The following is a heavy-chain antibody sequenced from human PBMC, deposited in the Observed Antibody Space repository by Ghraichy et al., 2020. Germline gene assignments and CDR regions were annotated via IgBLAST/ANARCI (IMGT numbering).Heavy chain of an antibody. Sequence: SGPTLVKPTQTLTLTCTFSGFSLSTNEVGVGWIRQPPGKALEWLALIYWNDDKRYSPSLKSRLTITKDTSKNQVVLTMTDMDPVDTATDYCAHSESSSGWWALQHWGQGTLVTVSS. CDR2: IYWNDDK. D-gene: IGHD6-19*01. J-gene: IGHJ1*01. CDR3: AHSESSSGWWALQH. CDR1: GFSLSTNEVG. V-gene: IGHV2-5*01.